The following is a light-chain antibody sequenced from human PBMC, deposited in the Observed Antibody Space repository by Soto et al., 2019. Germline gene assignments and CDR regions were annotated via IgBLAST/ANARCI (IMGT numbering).Light chain of an antibody. Sequence: SPSPLSGSVGDRVTITCRASQTISSWLAWYQQRPGKAPKLLIYDASTLESGVPSMFSGSGSGTEFTLTISSLQPDDFATYYCHQYNSYHTFGGGTKVDIK. CDR2: DAS. CDR3: HQYNSYHT. J-gene: IGKJ4*01. V-gene: IGKV1-5*01. CDR1: QTISSW.